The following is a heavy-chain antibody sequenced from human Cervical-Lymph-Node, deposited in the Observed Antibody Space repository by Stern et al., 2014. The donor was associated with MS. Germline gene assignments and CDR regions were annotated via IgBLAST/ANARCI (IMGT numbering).Heavy chain of an antibody. J-gene: IGHJ6*02. Sequence: MQLVESGAEVKKPGASVKVSCKASGYTFTSYDINWVRQATGQGLEWMGWMNPNSGKTGYAQKFQGRVTMTRNTSISTAYMELSSLRSEDTAVYYCAREPRDGHDFWSGYYPDYYYGMDVWGQGTTVTVSS. V-gene: IGHV1-8*01. CDR2: MNPNSGKT. D-gene: IGHD3-3*01. CDR3: AREPRDGHDFWSGYYPDYYYGMDV. CDR1: GYTFTSYD.